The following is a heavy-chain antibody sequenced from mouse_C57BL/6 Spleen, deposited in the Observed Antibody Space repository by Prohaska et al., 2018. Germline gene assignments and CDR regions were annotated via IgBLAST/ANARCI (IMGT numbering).Heavy chain of an antibody. Sequence: VQLQQSGASVKISCKASGYAFSSYWMNWVKQRPGKGLEWIGQIYPGDGDTNYNGKFKGKATLTADKSASTAYMQLSSLTSEDSAVYFCARYYDGYPAWFAYWGQGTLVTVSA. CDR3: ARYYDGYPAWFAY. CDR2: IYPGDGDT. J-gene: IGHJ3*01. V-gene: IGHV1-80*01. CDR1: GYAFSSYW. D-gene: IGHD2-3*01.